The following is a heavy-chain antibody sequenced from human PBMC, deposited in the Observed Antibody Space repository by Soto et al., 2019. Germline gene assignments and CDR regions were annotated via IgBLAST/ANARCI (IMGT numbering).Heavy chain of an antibody. V-gene: IGHV3-21*01. Sequence: GGSLRLSCAASGFTFSSYSMNWVRQAPGKGLEWVSSISSSSSYIYYADSVKGRFTISRDNAKNSLYLQMNSLRAEDTAVYYCARDAAEYDFWSGYPSGDYWGQGTLVTVSS. CDR1: GFTFSSYS. CDR2: ISSSSSYI. CDR3: ARDAAEYDFWSGYPSGDY. D-gene: IGHD3-3*01. J-gene: IGHJ4*02.